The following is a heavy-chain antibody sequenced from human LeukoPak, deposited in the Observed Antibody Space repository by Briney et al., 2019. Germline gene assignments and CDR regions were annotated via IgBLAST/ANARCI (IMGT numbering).Heavy chain of an antibody. D-gene: IGHD6-19*01. CDR1: GGTFSSYV. CDR2: ISAYNGNT. Sequence: ASVKVSCKASGGTFSSYVISWVRQAPGQGLEWMGWISAYNGNTNYAQKLQGRVTMTTDTSTSTAHMELRSLRSDDTAVYYCARSSGLLRFDYWGQGTLVTVSS. J-gene: IGHJ4*02. V-gene: IGHV1-18*01. CDR3: ARSSGLLRFDY.